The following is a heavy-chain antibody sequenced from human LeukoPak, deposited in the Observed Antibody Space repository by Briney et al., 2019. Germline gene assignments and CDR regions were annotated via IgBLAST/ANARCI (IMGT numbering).Heavy chain of an antibody. Sequence: GRSLRLSCAASGFTFSSYAMHWVRQAPGKGLEWVAVISYDGSNKYYADSVKGRFTISRDNSKNTLYLQMNSLRAEDTAVYYCARDPWDTPVPIDYWGQGTLVTVSS. CDR2: ISYDGSNK. CDR1: GFTFSSYA. D-gene: IGHD5-18*01. J-gene: IGHJ4*02. V-gene: IGHV3-30-3*01. CDR3: ARDPWDTPVPIDY.